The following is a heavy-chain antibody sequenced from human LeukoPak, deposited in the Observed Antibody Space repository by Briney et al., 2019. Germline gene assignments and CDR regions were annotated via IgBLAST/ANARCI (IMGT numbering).Heavy chain of an antibody. CDR2: ISSSCSTI. CDR1: GFTFSSYS. V-gene: IGHV3-48*02. D-gene: IGHD3-10*01. J-gene: IGHJ4*02. Sequence: PGGSLRLSCAASGFTFSSYSMNWVRQAPGKGLEWVSYISSSCSTIYYADSVKGRFTISRDNAKNSLYLQMNSLRDEDTAVYYCARDQYYYGSGSYYNPLDYWGQGTLVTVSS. CDR3: ARDQYYYGSGSYYNPLDY.